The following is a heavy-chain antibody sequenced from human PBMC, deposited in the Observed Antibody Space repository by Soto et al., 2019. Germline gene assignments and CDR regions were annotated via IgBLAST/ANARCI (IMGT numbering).Heavy chain of an antibody. CDR2: INPNSGGT. CDR1: GYTFTGYY. V-gene: IGHV1-2*02. Sequence: ASVKVSCKASGYTFTGYYMHWVRQAPGQGLEWMGWINPNSGGTNYAQKFQGRVTMTRDTSISTAYMELSRLRSDDTAVYYCAREIAVAGPVCGMDVWGQGTTVTVSS. D-gene: IGHD6-19*01. CDR3: AREIAVAGPVCGMDV. J-gene: IGHJ6*02.